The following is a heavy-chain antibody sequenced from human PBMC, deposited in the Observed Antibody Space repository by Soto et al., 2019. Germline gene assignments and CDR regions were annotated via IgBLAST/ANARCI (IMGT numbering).Heavy chain of an antibody. D-gene: IGHD3-10*01. CDR3: AKGSWVHHGSEGGNWLDP. CDR2: ISHSGSST. CDR1: GVTFSNYA. Sequence: EVQFLESGGGLVQPGGSLRLSCAASGVTFSNYAMNWVRQAPGKGLEWVSGISHSGSSTYYADSVKGRFTISRDNSKNTLFLQKNRLTAEDTAVYYCAKGSWVHHGSEGGNWLDPWGQGTPVTVSS. J-gene: IGHJ5*02. V-gene: IGHV3-23*01.